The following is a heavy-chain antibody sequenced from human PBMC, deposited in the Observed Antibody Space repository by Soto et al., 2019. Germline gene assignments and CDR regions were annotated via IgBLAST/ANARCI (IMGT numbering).Heavy chain of an antibody. CDR1: GFSLSTSGVA. V-gene: IGHV2-5*02. J-gene: IGHJ4*02. CDR2: INWDDDK. D-gene: IGHD3-16*01. CDR3: GHRLGVVFDY. Sequence: QITLKESGPSLVKPTQTLTLTCTFSGFSLSTSGVAVGWIRQPPGKAPEWLGLINWDDDKRYSPSLKSRLTTTKDPSKNQVVLTMTNRNPVDTATFSCGHRLGVVFDYGGQEPLVPVSS.